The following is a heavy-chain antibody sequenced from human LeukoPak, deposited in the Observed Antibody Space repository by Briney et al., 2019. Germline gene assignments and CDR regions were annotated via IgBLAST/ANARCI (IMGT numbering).Heavy chain of an antibody. CDR3: AREDQPRGTFDY. D-gene: IGHD2-15*01. CDR2: IKQDGSEK. V-gene: IGHV3-7*05. J-gene: IGHJ4*02. Sequence: PGGSLRLSCAASGFTFSNYWTSWVRQAPGKGLEWVANIKQDGSEKYYVDSVKGRFTISRDNAKNSLYLQMNSLRAEDTALYYCAREDQPRGTFDYWGQGILVTVSS. CDR1: GFTFSNYW.